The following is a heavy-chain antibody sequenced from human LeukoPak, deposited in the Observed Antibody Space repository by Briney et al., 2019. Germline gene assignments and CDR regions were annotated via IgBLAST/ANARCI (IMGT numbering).Heavy chain of an antibody. CDR2: IYYSGST. CDR1: GGSISSYY. D-gene: IGHD3-22*01. CDR3: ARDSSGYAKFDY. J-gene: IGHJ4*02. Sequence: PSETLSLTCTVSGGSISSYYWSWIRQPPGKGLEWIGYIYYSGSTNYNPSLKSRVTISVDTSKNQFSLKLSSVTAADTAVYYCARDSSGYAKFDYWGQGTLVTVSS. V-gene: IGHV4-59*08.